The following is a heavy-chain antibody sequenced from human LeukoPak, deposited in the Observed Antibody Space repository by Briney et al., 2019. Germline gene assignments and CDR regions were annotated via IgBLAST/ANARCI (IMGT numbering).Heavy chain of an antibody. V-gene: IGHV4-34*01. CDR2: INHSGST. D-gene: IGHD6-13*01. CDR1: GGSFSGYY. Sequence: SETLSLTCAVYGGSFSGYYWSWIRQPPGKGLEWIGEINHSGSTNYNPSLKSRVTISVDTSKNQFSLKLSSVTAADTAVYYCAREAVDSSIYFDYWGQGTLVTVSS. J-gene: IGHJ4*02. CDR3: AREAVDSSIYFDY.